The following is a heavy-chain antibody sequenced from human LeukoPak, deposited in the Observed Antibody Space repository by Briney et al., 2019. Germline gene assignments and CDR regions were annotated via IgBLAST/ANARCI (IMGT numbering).Heavy chain of an antibody. CDR2: IIPIFGTA. CDR1: GGTFSSYA. V-gene: IGHV1-69*05. Sequence: SVKVSCKASGGTFSSYAISWVRQAPGQGLEWMGGIIPIFGTANYAQKFQGRVTITTDESTSTAYMELSSLRSEDAAVYYCARGIAHIVVLTAMEGAFDIWGHGTMVTVSS. J-gene: IGHJ3*02. CDR3: ARGIAHIVVLTAMEGAFDI. D-gene: IGHD2-21*02.